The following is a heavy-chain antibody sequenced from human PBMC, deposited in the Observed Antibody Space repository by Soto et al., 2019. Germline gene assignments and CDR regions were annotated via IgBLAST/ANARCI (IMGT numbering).Heavy chain of an antibody. CDR1: GGSFSGYY. J-gene: IGHJ4*02. D-gene: IGHD3-3*01. V-gene: IGHV4-34*01. CDR3: ARGAPHYDLCSGHYPVLDS. Sequence: QVQLQQWGAGLLKPSETLSLTCAVGGGSFSGYYWTWVRQPPGKGLEWIGEIIHSGSTNYNPSLNSRVSISIDTSKNQFSLNLNSVTAADTAVYYCARGAPHYDLCSGHYPVLDSWGQGTLVTVSS. CDR2: IIHSGST.